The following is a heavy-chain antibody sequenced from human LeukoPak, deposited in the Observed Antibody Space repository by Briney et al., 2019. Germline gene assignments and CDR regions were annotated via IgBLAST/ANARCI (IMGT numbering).Heavy chain of an antibody. D-gene: IGHD3-22*01. CDR2: IYYSGST. J-gene: IGHJ3*02. CDR1: GGSISSSSYY. V-gene: IGHV4-39*01. CDR3: ARPIVVVTPNAFDI. Sequence: SETLSLTRTVSGGSISSSSYYWGWIRQPPGKGLEWIGSIYYSGSTYYNPSLKSQVTISVDTPKNQFSLKLSSVTAAGTAVYYCARPIVVVTPNAFDIWGQGTMVTVSS.